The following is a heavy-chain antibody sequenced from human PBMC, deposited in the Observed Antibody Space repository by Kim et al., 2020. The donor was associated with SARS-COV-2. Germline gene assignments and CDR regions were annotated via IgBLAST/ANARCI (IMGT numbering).Heavy chain of an antibody. CDR2: ITYDGSTK. V-gene: IGHV3-30*04. D-gene: IGHD3-3*01. CDR3: ARDTKYYDLWSGELPHESYYCYGGMDV. Sequence: GGSLRLSCAASGFTFSSYAMHWVRQAPGKGLEWVSLITYDGSTKYYADSVKGRFTISRDNSKNTLYLQMNSLRTEDTALYYCARDTKYYDLWSGELPHESYYCYGGMDVWGQGTTVTVSS. CDR1: GFTFSSYA. J-gene: IGHJ6*02.